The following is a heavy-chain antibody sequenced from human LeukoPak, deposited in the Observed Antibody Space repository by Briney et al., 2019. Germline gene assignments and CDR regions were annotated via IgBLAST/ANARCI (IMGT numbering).Heavy chain of an antibody. V-gene: IGHV3-33*01. D-gene: IGHD5-24*01. CDR3: ARDSLEMATIDY. J-gene: IGHJ4*02. CDR2: IWYDGSNK. CDR1: GFTFSNYG. Sequence: PGGSLRLSCAASGFTFSNYGMHWVRQAPGQGLEWVAVIWYDGSNKYYADSVKGRFTISRDNSKNTLYLQMNSLRAEDTAVYYCARDSLEMATIDYWGQGTLVTVSS.